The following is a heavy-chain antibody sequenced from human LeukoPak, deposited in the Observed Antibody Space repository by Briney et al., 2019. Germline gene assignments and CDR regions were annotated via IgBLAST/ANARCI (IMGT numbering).Heavy chain of an antibody. Sequence: GESLRLSCAGSGFTFTDSAINWVRQAPGKGLEWASSINNIATHSYYAASVKGRFTISRDHAKNSVYLQMHSLRAEDTAIYYCARDPTRYLRYGYFDYWGQGTQVTVSS. CDR1: GFTFTDSA. D-gene: IGHD4-17*01. V-gene: IGHV3-21*01. CDR2: INNIATHS. CDR3: ARDPTRYLRYGYFDY. J-gene: IGHJ4*02.